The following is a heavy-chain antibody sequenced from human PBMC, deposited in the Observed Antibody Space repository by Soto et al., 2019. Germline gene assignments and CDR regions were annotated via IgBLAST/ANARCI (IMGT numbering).Heavy chain of an antibody. CDR1: GYTFTSYG. V-gene: IGHV1-18*01. Sequence: ASVKVSCKASGYTFTSYGISWVRQAPGQGLEWMGWISAYNGNTNYAQKLQGRVTMTTDTSTSTAYMELRSLRSDDTAVYYCARVRSIAGPEDWFDPWGQGTLVTVS. D-gene: IGHD6-13*01. J-gene: IGHJ5*02. CDR3: ARVRSIAGPEDWFDP. CDR2: ISAYNGNT.